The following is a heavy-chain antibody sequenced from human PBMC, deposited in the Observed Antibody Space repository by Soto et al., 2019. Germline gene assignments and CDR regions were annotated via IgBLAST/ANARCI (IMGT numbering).Heavy chain of an antibody. CDR2: IYYSGST. CDR3: ARQGRQWPTDQSDY. D-gene: IGHD2-8*01. V-gene: IGHV4-39*01. Sequence: SETMSVTCSVGGGCSSSSSWYWGWIRKPPGKGLEWIGSIYYSGSTYYNPSLKSRVTISVDTSKNPFSLKLSSVTAAHTAVYYCARQGRQWPTDQSDYWGQGTLVTV. J-gene: IGHJ4*02. CDR1: GGCSSSSSWY.